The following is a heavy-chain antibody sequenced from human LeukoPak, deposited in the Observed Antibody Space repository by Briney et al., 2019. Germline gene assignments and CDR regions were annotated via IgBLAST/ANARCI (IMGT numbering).Heavy chain of an antibody. J-gene: IGHJ4*02. CDR3: ARGPNAAAGFDY. Sequence: PSETLSLTCAVYGGSFSGYYWSWIRQPPGKGLEWIGEINHSGSTNYNPPLKSRVTISVDTSKNQFSLKLSSVTAADTAVYYCARGPNAAAGFDYWGQGTLVTVSS. CDR1: GGSFSGYY. CDR2: INHSGST. V-gene: IGHV4-34*01. D-gene: IGHD6-13*01.